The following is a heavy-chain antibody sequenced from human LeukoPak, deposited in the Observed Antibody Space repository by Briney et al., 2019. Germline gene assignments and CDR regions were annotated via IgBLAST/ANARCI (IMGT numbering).Heavy chain of an antibody. V-gene: IGHV3-23*01. Sequence: GGSLRLSCAASGFNVSGYDMSWVRQSPGKGLEWVSAISSGGGTAYYAYYEDCVKSRCNISRDTSQNKLFLQMNSLRAEDKSAYYCAKLYDILSGHFADWGQATLVTV. CDR1: GFNVSGYD. D-gene: IGHD3-9*01. CDR3: AKLYDILSGHFAD. CDR2: ISSGGGTA. J-gene: IGHJ4*02.